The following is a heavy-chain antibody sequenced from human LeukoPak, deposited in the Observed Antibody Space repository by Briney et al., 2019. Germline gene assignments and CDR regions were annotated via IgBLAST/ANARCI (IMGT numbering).Heavy chain of an antibody. D-gene: IGHD4-17*01. CDR2: IYYSGST. J-gene: IGHJ4*02. CDR3: ARTRTVTTYYYFDY. V-gene: IGHV4-39*01. CDR1: GGSISSSSYY. Sequence: PSETLSLTCTVSGGSISSSSYYWGWIRQPPGKGLEWIGSIYYSGSTYYNPSLKSRVTISVDTSKNQFSLKLSSVTAADTAVYYCARTRTVTTYYYFDYWGQGTLVTVSS.